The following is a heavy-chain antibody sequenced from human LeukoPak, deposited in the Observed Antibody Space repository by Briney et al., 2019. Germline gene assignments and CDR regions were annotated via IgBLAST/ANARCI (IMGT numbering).Heavy chain of an antibody. V-gene: IGHV3-48*03. CDR1: GFSFSDYE. J-gene: IGHJ5*02. D-gene: IGHD5-12*01. CDR3: AKGPGARGFFNWFDP. CDR2: ITASSTTI. Sequence: GGSLRLSCAASGFSFSDYEVNWVRQAPGKGLEWISYITASSTTIYYADSVKGRFTISRDNAKNSLYLQMNGLTGEDTALYYCAKGPGARGFFNWFDPWGQGTLVTVSS.